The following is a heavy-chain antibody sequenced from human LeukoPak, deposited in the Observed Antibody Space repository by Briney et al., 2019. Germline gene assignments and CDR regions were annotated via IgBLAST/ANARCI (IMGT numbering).Heavy chain of an antibody. V-gene: IGHV1-69*13. D-gene: IGHD5-18*01. CDR2: IIPIFGTA. Sequence: SVKVSCKASGGTFSSYAISWVRQAPGQGLEWMGGIIPIFGTANYAQKFQGRVTITADESTSTAYMELSSLRSEDTAVYYCARDRGSGYSYGYADYWGQGTLVTVSS. CDR3: ARDRGSGYSYGYADY. J-gene: IGHJ4*02. CDR1: GGTFSSYA.